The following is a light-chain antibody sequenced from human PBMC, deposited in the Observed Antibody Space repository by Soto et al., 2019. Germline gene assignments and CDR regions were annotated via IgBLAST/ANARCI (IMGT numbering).Light chain of an antibody. V-gene: IGKV1-39*01. Sequence: DIQMTQYPSSLSAFVGDRVTITCRASLNISSYLNWYQQKSVKAPKLLISAASRLERGVPPRFSGSGSGTDFTLTITSLQPEDFATYYCQQRHSIPWSFGQGTKVSIK. CDR3: QQRHSIPWS. CDR2: AAS. J-gene: IGKJ1*01. CDR1: LNISSY.